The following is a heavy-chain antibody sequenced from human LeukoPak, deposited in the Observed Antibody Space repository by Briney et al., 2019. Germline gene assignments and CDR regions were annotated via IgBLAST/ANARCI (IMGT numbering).Heavy chain of an antibody. D-gene: IGHD3-3*01. J-gene: IGHJ4*02. CDR1: GGSISRGQYY. CDR2: IFTNGIT. CDR3: ARDRGLDGYWSAYYAH. V-gene: IGHV4-61*02. Sequence: SETLSLTCSVSGGSISRGQYYWSWVRQPAGKGLEWIGRIFTNGITNYNPSLKSRVTISVDRSNYQFSLNLSSVTAADTAVYYCARDRGLDGYWSAYYAHWGQGTLVTVSS.